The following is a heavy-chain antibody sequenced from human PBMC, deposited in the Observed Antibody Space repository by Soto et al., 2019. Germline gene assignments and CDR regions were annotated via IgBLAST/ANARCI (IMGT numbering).Heavy chain of an antibody. CDR2: IDWDDDK. Sequence: SGPTLVNPTQTLTLTCTFSGFSLSTSGMCVTWIRQPPGKALEWVARIDWDDDKYYSTSLKTRLTISKDTSENQVVLTMTNMDPVDTATYYCARMFVLLPSHRGTDAWGQGTTVTVSS. CDR3: ARMFVLLPSHRGTDA. CDR1: GFSLSTSGMC. D-gene: IGHD2-15*01. J-gene: IGHJ6*02. V-gene: IGHV2-70*11.